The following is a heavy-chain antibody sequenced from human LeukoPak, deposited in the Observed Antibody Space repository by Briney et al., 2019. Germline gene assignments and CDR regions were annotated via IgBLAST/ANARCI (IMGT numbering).Heavy chain of an antibody. D-gene: IGHD2-15*01. V-gene: IGHV3-7*01. CDR2: VKEDGTTK. Sequence: PGGSLRLSCAASGFSFTNYWMSWVRQAPGKGLEWVANVKEDGTTKQYVDSVKGRFTISRDNAKNSLYLQMDSLRAEDTAVYYCVGQGVVPHWGQGTLVSVSS. J-gene: IGHJ4*02. CDR3: VGQGVVPH. CDR1: GFSFTNYW.